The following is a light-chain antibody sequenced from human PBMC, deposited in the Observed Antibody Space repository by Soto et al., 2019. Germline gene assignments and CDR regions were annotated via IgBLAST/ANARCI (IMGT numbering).Light chain of an antibody. CDR3: QQYLNAPLT. CDR2: WAS. V-gene: IGKV4-1*01. Sequence: DIVMTQSPDSVAVSLGERATINCKPSRSVLYSPNNKNYLAWYQQKPGRPPKLLIYWASTRESGVPDRFSGRGSGTDFTLTISSLQAEDVAVYYWQQYLNAPLTFGQGTKVEIK. J-gene: IGKJ1*01. CDR1: RSVLYSPNNKNY.